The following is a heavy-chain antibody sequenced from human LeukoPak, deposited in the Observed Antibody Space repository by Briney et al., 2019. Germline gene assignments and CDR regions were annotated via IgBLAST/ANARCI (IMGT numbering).Heavy chain of an antibody. CDR3: ARYRYCSGGNCYGPDY. Sequence: GESLKISCNGSGYXFTSYWICWVRQMPGKGLEWMGIIYPGDSDTRYSPSFQGQVTISADKSISTAYLQWSSLKASDTAMYYCARYRYCSGGNCYGPDYWGQGTPVTVSS. CDR1: GYXFTSYW. V-gene: IGHV5-51*01. CDR2: IYPGDSDT. J-gene: IGHJ4*02. D-gene: IGHD2-15*01.